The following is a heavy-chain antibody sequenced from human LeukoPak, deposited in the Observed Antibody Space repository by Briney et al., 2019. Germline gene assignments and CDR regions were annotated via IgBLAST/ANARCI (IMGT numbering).Heavy chain of an antibody. V-gene: IGHV3-23*01. CDR2: ISGSGRTT. CDR3: AKNVVVKRYFDY. Sequence: GGSLRLSCAASGFTSINHAMSWVRQAPGKGLQWVSVISGSGRTTEYADSVKGRFTISRDNSKNTLSLQMNSLRVEDTAIYYCAKNVVVKRYFDYWGQGTLITVSS. CDR1: GFTSINHA. J-gene: IGHJ4*02. D-gene: IGHD2-15*01.